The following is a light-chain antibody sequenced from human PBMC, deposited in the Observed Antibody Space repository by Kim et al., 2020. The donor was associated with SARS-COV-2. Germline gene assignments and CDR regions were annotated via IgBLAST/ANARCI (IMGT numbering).Light chain of an antibody. CDR3: QVWDTNTDHHV. J-gene: IGLJ1*01. CDR1: NMGSKS. CDR2: YDS. Sequence: APGVTSRITCGGTNMGSKSVHWYQQRPVRAPVLVIYYDSDRPSGIPEPFSGSNSGNTATLTISWVEAVDESDYYCQVWDTNTDHHVFGSGTKVTVL. V-gene: IGLV3-21*01.